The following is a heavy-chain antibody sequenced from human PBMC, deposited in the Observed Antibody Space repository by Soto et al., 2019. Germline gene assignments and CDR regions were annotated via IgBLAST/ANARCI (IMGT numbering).Heavy chain of an antibody. J-gene: IGHJ4*02. D-gene: IGHD3-22*01. CDR1: GGTFSSYA. Sequence: QVPLVQSGAEVKKPGSSVKVSCKASGGTFSSYAISWVRQAPGQGLEWMGGIIPIFGTANYAQKFQGRVTITADESTSTADMELSSLRSEDTAVYYRASPANSGYQHLYYFDYWGQGTLVTVSS. CDR3: ASPANSGYQHLYYFDY. V-gene: IGHV1-69*01. CDR2: IIPIFGTA.